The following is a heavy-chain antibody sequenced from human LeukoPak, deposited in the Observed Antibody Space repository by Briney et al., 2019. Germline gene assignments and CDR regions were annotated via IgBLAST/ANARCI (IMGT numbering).Heavy chain of an antibody. D-gene: IGHD1-14*01. CDR2: TYYRSKWYN. CDR3: ARGTATDSYPINGFDP. Sequence: TLSLTCAISGDSVSSNSAAWNWISQSPSRGLEWLGRTYYRSKWYNDYAISVKSRITINPDTSKNQFSLHLNSVTPGDTAVYYCARGTATDSYPINGFDPWGQGILVTVSS. V-gene: IGHV6-1*01. J-gene: IGHJ5*02. CDR1: GDSVSSNSAA.